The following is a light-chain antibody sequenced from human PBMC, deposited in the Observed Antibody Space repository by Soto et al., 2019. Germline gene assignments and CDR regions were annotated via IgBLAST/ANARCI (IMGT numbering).Light chain of an antibody. CDR2: QGS. V-gene: IGLV2-23*03. J-gene: IGLJ2*01. Sequence: QSVLTQPASVSGSPGQSITISCTGTSSDVGSYNLVSWYQQHPGKAPKLMIYQGSKRPSGVSNRFSGSKSGNTASLTISGPQAEDGAAYYCCTYAGSSPFVVFGGGTKLTVL. CDR3: CTYAGSSPFVV. CDR1: SSDVGSYNL.